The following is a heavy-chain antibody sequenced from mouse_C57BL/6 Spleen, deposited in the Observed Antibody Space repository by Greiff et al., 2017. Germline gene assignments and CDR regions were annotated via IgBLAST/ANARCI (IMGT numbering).Heavy chain of an antibody. D-gene: IGHD1-1*01. V-gene: IGHV1-72*01. Sequence: QVQLQQPGAELVKPGASVKLSCKASGYTFTSYWMHWVKQRPGRGLEWIGRIDPNSGGTKYNEKFKSKATLTVDKPSSTAYMQLSRLTSEASAVYYGARVTTVLRYFDVWGTGTTVTVSS. J-gene: IGHJ1*03. CDR1: GYTFTSYW. CDR3: ARVTTVLRYFDV. CDR2: IDPNSGGT.